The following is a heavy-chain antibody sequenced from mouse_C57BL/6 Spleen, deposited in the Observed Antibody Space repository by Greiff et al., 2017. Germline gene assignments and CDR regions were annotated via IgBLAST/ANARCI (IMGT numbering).Heavy chain of an antibody. D-gene: IGHD1-3*01. J-gene: IGHJ2*01. CDR2: IDPSDSYT. Sequence: QVQLQQPGAELVKPGASVKLSCKASGYTFTSYWMQWVKQRPGQGLEWIGEIDPSDSYTNYNQKFKGKATLTEDTSSSTAYMQLSSLTSADSAVYYCATKGELDYWGQGTTLTVSS. V-gene: IGHV1-50*01. CDR3: ATKGELDY. CDR1: GYTFTSYW.